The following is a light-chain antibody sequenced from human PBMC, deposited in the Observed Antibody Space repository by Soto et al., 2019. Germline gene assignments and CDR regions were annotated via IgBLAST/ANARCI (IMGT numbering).Light chain of an antibody. CDR3: QQYNNWPQWT. Sequence: EIVMTQSPATLSVSPGERATLXXXASQSVSSNLAWYQQKPGQAPRLLIYGASTRATGIPARFSGSGSGTEFTLTISSLQSEDFAVYYCQQYNNWPQWTFGQGTKVEIK. CDR1: QSVSSN. J-gene: IGKJ1*01. V-gene: IGKV3-15*01. CDR2: GAS.